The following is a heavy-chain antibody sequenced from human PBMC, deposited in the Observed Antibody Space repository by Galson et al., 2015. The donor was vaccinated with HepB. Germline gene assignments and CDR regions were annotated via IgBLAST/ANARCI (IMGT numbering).Heavy chain of an antibody. V-gene: IGHV5-51*01. CDR3: ARLGIAAAGYVYWYFDL. Sequence: QSGAEVKKPGESLKISCKGSGYSFTSYWIGWVRQMPGKGLEWMGIIYPGDPDTRYSPSFQGQVTISANKSISTAYLQWSSLKASDTAMYYCARLGIAAAGYVYWYFDLWGRGTLVTVSS. CDR1: GYSFTSYW. CDR2: IYPGDPDT. J-gene: IGHJ2*01. D-gene: IGHD6-13*01.